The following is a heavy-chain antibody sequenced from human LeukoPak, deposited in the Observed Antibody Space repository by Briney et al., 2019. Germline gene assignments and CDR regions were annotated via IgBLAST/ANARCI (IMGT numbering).Heavy chain of an antibody. CDR1: GGSISSGGYY. D-gene: IGHD6-19*01. V-gene: IGHV4-30-2*01. CDR3: ARVCSSGWYLGY. Sequence: SETLSLTCTVSGGSISSGGYYWSWIRQPPGKGLEWIGYIYHSGSTYYNPSLKSRVTISVDRSKNQFSLKLSSVTAADTAVYYCARVCSSGWYLGYWGQGTLVTVSS. CDR2: IYHSGST. J-gene: IGHJ4*02.